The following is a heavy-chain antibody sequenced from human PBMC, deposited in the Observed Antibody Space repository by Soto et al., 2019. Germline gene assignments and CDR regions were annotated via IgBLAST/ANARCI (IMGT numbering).Heavy chain of an antibody. V-gene: IGHV1-18*04. CDR2: ISTYNVNT. Sequence: GASVKVSCKTSGYTFTSYGISWVRQAPGQGLEWMGWISTYNVNTNYAQKLQDRVTMTIDTSTSTAYMELRSLRPDDTAVYYCARDLLRSIGTDRGVIITSYNWFDPWGQGALVTVSS. CDR1: GYTFTSYG. J-gene: IGHJ5*02. D-gene: IGHD3-10*01. CDR3: ARDLLRSIGTDRGVIITSYNWFDP.